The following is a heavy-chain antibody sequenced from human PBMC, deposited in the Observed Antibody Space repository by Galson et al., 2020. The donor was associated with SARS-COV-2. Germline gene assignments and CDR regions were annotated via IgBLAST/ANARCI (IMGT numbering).Heavy chain of an antibody. V-gene: IGHV3-30-3*01. Sequence: GESLKISCAASGFTFSSYAMHWVRQAPGKGLEWVAVISYDGSNKYYADSVKGRFTISRDNSKNTLYLQMNSLRAEDTAVYYCARDKSGNYLDAFDIWGQGTMVTVSS. CDR3: ARDKSGNYLDAFDI. J-gene: IGHJ3*02. CDR1: GFTFSSYA. CDR2: ISYDGSNK. D-gene: IGHD1-26*01.